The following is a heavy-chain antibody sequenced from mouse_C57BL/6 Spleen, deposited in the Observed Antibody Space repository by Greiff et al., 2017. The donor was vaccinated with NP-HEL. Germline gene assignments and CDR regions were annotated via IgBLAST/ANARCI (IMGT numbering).Heavy chain of an antibody. J-gene: IGHJ2*01. V-gene: IGHV1-18*01. Sequence: QLQQSGPELVKPGASVKIPCKASGYTFTDYNMDWVKQSHGKSLEWIGDINPNNGGTIYNQKFKGKATLTVDKSSSTAYMELRSLTSEDTAVYYCARPYYYGSSYYFDYWGQGTTLTVSS. D-gene: IGHD1-1*01. CDR2: INPNNGGT. CDR3: ARPYYYGSSYYFDY. CDR1: GYTFTDYN.